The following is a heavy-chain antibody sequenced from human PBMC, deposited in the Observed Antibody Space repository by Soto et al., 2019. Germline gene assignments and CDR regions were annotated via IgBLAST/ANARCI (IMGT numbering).Heavy chain of an antibody. J-gene: IGHJ4*02. CDR3: ATIAARPD. CDR2: IYSGGST. V-gene: IGHV3-53*01. D-gene: IGHD6-6*01. CDR1: GFTFSSYG. Sequence: PGGSLRLSCAASGFTFSSYGMHWVRQAPGKGLEWVSVIYSGGSTYYADSVKGRFTISRDNSKNTLYLQMNSLRAEDTAVYYCATIAARPDWGQGTLVTVSS.